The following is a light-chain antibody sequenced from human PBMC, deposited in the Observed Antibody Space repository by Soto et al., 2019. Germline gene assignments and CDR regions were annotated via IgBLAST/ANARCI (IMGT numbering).Light chain of an antibody. Sequence: QSVLTQPPSASGTPGQRVTISCSGSSSNIGSNTVNWCQQLPGTAPKLLIHANNQRPSGVPDRFSGSKSGTSASLAISWLQSEEADYYCAAWDDSLNGYVFGTGTKV. V-gene: IGLV1-44*01. CDR1: SSNIGSNT. CDR3: AAWDDSLNGYV. CDR2: ANN. J-gene: IGLJ1*01.